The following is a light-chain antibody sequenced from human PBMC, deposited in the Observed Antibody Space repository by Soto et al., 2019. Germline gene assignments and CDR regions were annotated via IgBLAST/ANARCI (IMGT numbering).Light chain of an antibody. V-gene: IGKV3-11*01. CDR1: QNVSFY. J-gene: IGKJ4*01. Sequence: LTQSPATLSLSPGDRAALSCRASQNVSFYLTWYQQRRGQGPRLLIYDSSVRATGTPGRFSGSGSGTDFTLTISSLDPEDFAIYYCQQRSDWPLTFGGGTKVEVK. CDR3: QQRSDWPLT. CDR2: DSS.